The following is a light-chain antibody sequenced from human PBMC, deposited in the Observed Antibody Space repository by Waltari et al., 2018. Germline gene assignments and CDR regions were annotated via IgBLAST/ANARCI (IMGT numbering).Light chain of an antibody. V-gene: IGLV1-44*01. J-gene: IGLJ3*02. Sequence: PSGVPDRFSGSTAGTSASLAISGLRSEDEADYYCAAWDASLHAWLFGGGTKLTVL. CDR3: AAWDASLHAWL.